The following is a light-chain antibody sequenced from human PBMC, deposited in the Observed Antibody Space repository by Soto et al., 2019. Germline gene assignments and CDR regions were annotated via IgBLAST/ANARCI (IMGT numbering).Light chain of an antibody. J-gene: IGKJ5*01. Sequence: EIVLTQSPGTLSLSPGEKATLSCRASQSVTSSYLAWYQQKPGQAPRLLIYDASNRATGIPARFSGSGSGTDFTITISSLEPEDFAVYYCQQRHNSITFGQGTRLEIK. CDR3: QQRHNSIT. CDR2: DAS. CDR1: QSVTSSY. V-gene: IGKV3D-20*02.